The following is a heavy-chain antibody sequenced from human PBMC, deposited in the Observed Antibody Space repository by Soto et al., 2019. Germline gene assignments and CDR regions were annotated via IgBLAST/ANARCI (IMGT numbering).Heavy chain of an antibody. J-gene: IGHJ4*02. D-gene: IGHD1-7*01. V-gene: IGHV4-4*02. CDR3: ASRDPGTSVDY. Sequence: SETLSLTCAVSGGSFTSNNWWTWVRQPLGQGLEWIGEIYRTGSTNYNPSLKSRVTISLDKSENQFSLKVTSLTAADTAVYYCASRDPGTSVDYWGQGTLVTVSS. CDR2: IYRTGST. CDR1: GGSFTSNNW.